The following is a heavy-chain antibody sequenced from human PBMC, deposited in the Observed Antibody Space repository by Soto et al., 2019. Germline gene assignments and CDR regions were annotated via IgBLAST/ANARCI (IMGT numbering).Heavy chain of an antibody. Sequence: GGSLRLSCEVSGFSLSGYGMHWVRQAPGKGLEWVAVISSSSSTIYYADSVKGRFTISRDNAKNSLYLQMNSLRAEDTAVYYCARDSGYSYGPLDYWGQGTLVTVSS. D-gene: IGHD5-18*01. CDR2: ISSSSSTI. V-gene: IGHV3-48*01. CDR1: GFSLSGYG. J-gene: IGHJ4*02. CDR3: ARDSGYSYGPLDY.